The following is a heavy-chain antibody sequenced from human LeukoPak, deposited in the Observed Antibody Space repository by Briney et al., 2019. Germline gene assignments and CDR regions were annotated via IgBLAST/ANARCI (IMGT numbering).Heavy chain of an antibody. Sequence: GGSLRLSCAASGFTFSSYDMHWVRQAPGKGLEWVAVISYDGTNEYYADSVQGRFTISRDNSKNTLYLQMDSLRSEDTAVYHCASSPRNAASTTFFLHWGQGTLVTVSS. CDR3: ASSPRNAASTTFFLH. J-gene: IGHJ4*02. CDR1: GFTFSSYD. V-gene: IGHV3-30*03. CDR2: ISYDGTNE. D-gene: IGHD6-25*01.